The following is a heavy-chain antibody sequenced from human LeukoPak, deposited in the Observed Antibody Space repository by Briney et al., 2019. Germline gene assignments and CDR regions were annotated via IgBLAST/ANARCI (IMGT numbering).Heavy chain of an antibody. CDR2: IYPGDSDT. J-gene: IGHJ3*02. CDR1: GYSFTSYW. D-gene: IGHD6-19*01. Sequence: GESLKISCKGSGYSFTSYWIGWVRQMPGKGLEWMGIIYPGDSDTRYSPSFQGQATISADKSISTAYLQWSSLKASDTAMYYCARRLGSGWYGDAFDIWGQGTMVTVSS. CDR3: ARRLGSGWYGDAFDI. V-gene: IGHV5-51*01.